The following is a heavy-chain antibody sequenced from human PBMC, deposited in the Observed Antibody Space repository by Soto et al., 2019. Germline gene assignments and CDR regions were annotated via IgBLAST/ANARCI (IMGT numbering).Heavy chain of an antibody. CDR1: GFTFSTYW. CDR3: ARGVLRSYWFDP. CDR2: IKGDASTT. D-gene: IGHD3-10*01. V-gene: IGHV3-74*01. Sequence: EVQLVESGGGLVQAGGSLRLSCAASGFTFSTYWMHWVRQAPEKGLVCVSRIKGDASTTNYAGSVQARFTSSRDNAKSTLYLQMNSLRADEGTAVNYCARGVLRSYWFDPWGQGTLVTVAS. J-gene: IGHJ5*02.